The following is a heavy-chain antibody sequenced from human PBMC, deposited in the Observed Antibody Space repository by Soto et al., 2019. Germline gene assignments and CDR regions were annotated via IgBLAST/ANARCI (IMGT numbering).Heavy chain of an antibody. Sequence: ASVKVSCKASGYTFTSYDINWVRQATGQGLEWMGWMNPNSGNTGYAQKFQGRVTMTRNTSISTAYMELSSLRSEDTAVYYCARHGSYGSSSYYYYGMDVWGQGTTVTVSS. V-gene: IGHV1-8*01. D-gene: IGHD3-10*01. J-gene: IGHJ6*02. CDR1: GYTFTSYD. CDR3: ARHGSYGSSSYYYYGMDV. CDR2: MNPNSGNT.